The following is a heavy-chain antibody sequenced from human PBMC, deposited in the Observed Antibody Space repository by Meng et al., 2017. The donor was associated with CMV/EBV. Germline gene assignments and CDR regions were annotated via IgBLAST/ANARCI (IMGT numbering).Heavy chain of an antibody. J-gene: IGHJ6*02. D-gene: IGHD2-2*01. CDR2: FYPVYPDT. CDR1: GYSFTSYW. Sequence: GESLKLSCKGSGYSFTSYWIGWVRQMPGKGLGCMGIFYPVYPDTRYSPSFPGQVTISADKSIVTAYLQWSSLKASDTAMYYCARQYCSSTSCRRLNYYYYYGMDVWGQGTTVTVSS. V-gene: IGHV5-51*01. CDR3: ARQYCSSTSCRRLNYYYYYGMDV.